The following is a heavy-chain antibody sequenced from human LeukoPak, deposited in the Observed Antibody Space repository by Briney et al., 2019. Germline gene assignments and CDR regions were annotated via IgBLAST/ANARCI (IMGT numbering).Heavy chain of an antibody. CDR1: GFTFSSYS. CDR2: IKQDGSEK. V-gene: IGHV3-7*01. Sequence: GGSLRLSCAASGFTFSSYSMNWVRQAPGKGLEWVANIKQDGSEKYYVDSVKGRFTISRDNAKNSLYLQMNSLRAEDTAVYYCARDGEYYDFWSGYYTLDYWGQGTLVTVSS. D-gene: IGHD3-3*01. CDR3: ARDGEYYDFWSGYYTLDY. J-gene: IGHJ4*02.